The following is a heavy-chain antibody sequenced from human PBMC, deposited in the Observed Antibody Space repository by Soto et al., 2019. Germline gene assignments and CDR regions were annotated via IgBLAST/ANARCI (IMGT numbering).Heavy chain of an antibody. CDR2: ISSTAGRTS. CDR3: AKGVLSFHYGMEV. CDR1: GFTFNTYP. V-gene: IGHV3-23*01. Sequence: PGGSLRLSCATSGFTFNTYPMTWVRQAPGKGLEWVSSISSTAGRTSSYADSVKGRFAISRDFSDNTVYLQMNNLRVDDTAVYFCAKGVLSFHYGMEVWGPGTTVNVSS. D-gene: IGHD3-10*01. J-gene: IGHJ6*02.